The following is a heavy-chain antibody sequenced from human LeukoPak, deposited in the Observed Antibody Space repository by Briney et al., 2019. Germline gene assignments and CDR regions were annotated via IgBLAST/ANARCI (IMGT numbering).Heavy chain of an antibody. J-gene: IGHJ5*02. CDR3: ARDAYYGSGSYYYNWFDP. CDR1: GGSISSSSYY. CDR2: IYYSGST. D-gene: IGHD3-10*01. Sequence: PSETLSLTCTVSGGSISSSSYYWGWIRQPPGKGLEWIGSIYYSGSTYYNPSLKSRVTISVDTSKNQFSLKLSSVTAADTAVYYCARDAYYGSGSYYYNWFDPWGQGTLVTVSS. V-gene: IGHV4-39*07.